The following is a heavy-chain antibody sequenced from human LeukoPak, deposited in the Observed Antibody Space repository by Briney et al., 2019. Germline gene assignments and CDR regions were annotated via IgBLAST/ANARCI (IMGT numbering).Heavy chain of an antibody. CDR1: GGSISSSSYY. Sequence: PSETLSLTCTVSGGSISSSSYYWGWIRQPPGKGLEWIGSIYYSGSTYYNPSLKSRVTISVDTSKNQFSLKLSSVTAADTAVYYCASSPGPFYAFDIWGQGTMVTVSS. CDR3: ASSPGPFYAFDI. CDR2: IYYSGST. V-gene: IGHV4-39*07. J-gene: IGHJ3*02.